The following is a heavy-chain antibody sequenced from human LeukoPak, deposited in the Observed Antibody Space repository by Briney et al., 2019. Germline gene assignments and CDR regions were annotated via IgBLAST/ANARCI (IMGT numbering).Heavy chain of an antibody. CDR1: GFTFSSRW. Sequence: GGSLRLSCAASGFTFSSRWMHWVRQAPGKGLVWVPRISGDASTTNYADSVNGRFTISRDNAKNTLYLQMNSLRAGDTAVYYCARVLAVAGRNWYFDLWGRGTRVTVSS. J-gene: IGHJ2*01. V-gene: IGHV3-74*01. D-gene: IGHD6-19*01. CDR2: ISGDASTT. CDR3: ARVLAVAGRNWYFDL.